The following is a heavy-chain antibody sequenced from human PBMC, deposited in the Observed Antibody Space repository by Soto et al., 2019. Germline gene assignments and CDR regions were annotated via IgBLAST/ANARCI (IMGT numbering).Heavy chain of an antibody. CDR1: GGTFSSYT. J-gene: IGHJ3*02. CDR3: AGDSGTIVWAI. Sequence: QVQLVQSGAEVKKPGSSVKVSCKASGGTFSSYTISWVRQAPGQGLEWMGRIIPILGIANYAQKFQGRVTITADKSTSTAYMELSSLSSEDTAVYYCAGDSGTIVWAIWGQGTMVTVSS. D-gene: IGHD2-21*01. CDR2: IIPILGIA. V-gene: IGHV1-69*08.